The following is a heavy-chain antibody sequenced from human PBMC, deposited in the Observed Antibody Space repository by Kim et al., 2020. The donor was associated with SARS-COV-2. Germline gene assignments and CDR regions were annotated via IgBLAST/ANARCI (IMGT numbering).Heavy chain of an antibody. CDR1: GYTFTSYG. CDR2: ISAYNGNT. D-gene: IGHD4-17*01. Sequence: ASVKVSCKASGYTFTSYGISWVRQAPGQGLEWMGWISAYNGNTNYAQKLQGRVTMTTDTSTSTAYMELRSLRSDDTAVYYCARDECSWWTTVNCKPFDYWGQGTRGTVSS. CDR3: ARDECSWWTTVNCKPFDY. J-gene: IGHJ4*02. V-gene: IGHV1-18*04.